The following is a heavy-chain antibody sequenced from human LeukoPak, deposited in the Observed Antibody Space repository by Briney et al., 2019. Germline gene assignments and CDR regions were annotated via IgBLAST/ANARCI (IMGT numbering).Heavy chain of an antibody. Sequence: ASQTLSLTCAVSGDSISSGAYYWSWFRQPPGKGLEWIGHISYSGDTNYNPSLKSRVTISVDTSKNQFSLLLSSVTAADTAVYYCARRTAYGSGFQHWGQGTLVTVSS. V-gene: IGHV4-30-4*07. CDR2: ISYSGDT. D-gene: IGHD6-19*01. J-gene: IGHJ1*01. CDR1: GDSISSGAYY. CDR3: ARRTAYGSGFQH.